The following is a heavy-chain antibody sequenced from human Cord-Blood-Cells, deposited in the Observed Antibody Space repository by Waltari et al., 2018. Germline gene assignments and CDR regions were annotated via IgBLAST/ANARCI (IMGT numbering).Heavy chain of an antibody. V-gene: IGHV1-3*01. CDR3: ARADVVATIMGGY. D-gene: IGHD5-12*01. CDR1: GYTFTSYA. CDR2: INAGNGNT. J-gene: IGHJ4*02. Sequence: QVQLVQSGAEVKKPGASVKVSCKASGYTFTSYAMHWVRQAPGQRLEWMGWINAGNGNTKYSQKFQGRVTITRDTSASTAYMELSSLRSEGTAVYYCARADVVATIMGGYWGQGTLVTVSS.